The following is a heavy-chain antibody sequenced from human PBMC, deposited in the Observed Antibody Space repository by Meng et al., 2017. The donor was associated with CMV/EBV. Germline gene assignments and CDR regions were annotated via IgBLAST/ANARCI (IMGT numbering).Heavy chain of an antibody. Sequence: ASVKVSCKAFGYTFTSYDINWVRQATGQGLEWMGWMNPNSGNTGYAQKFQGRVTMTRNTSISTAYMELSSLRSEDTAVYYCARGPRLRRLFPPPRPYYYYYGMDVWGQGTTVTVSS. CDR1: GYTFTSYD. CDR2: MNPNSGNT. CDR3: ARGPRLRRLFPPPRPYYYYYGMDV. V-gene: IGHV1-8*01. J-gene: IGHJ6*02. D-gene: IGHD3-22*01.